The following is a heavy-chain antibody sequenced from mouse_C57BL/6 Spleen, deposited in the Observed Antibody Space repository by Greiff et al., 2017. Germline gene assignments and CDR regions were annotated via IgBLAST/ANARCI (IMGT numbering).Heavy chain of an antibody. CDR2: SRNKANDYTT. CDR1: GFTFSDFY. J-gene: IGHJ1*03. Sequence: EVKVVESGGGLVQSGRSLRLSCATSGFTFSDFYMEWVRQAPGKGLEWIAASRNKANDYTTEYSASVKGRFIVSRDTSQSILYLQMNALRAEDTAIYYCARDAYSVPGYFDVWGTGTTVTVSS. V-gene: IGHV7-1*01. CDR3: ARDAYSVPGYFDV.